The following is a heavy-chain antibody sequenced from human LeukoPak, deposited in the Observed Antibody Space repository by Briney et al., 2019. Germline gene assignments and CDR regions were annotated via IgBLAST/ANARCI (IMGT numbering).Heavy chain of an antibody. V-gene: IGHV4-39*01. Sequence: PSETLSLTCSVSGDSVSRSDSYWDWIRQPPGKGLEWIGTIYYSGRTYYSPSLKSRVTMSADPSNNQFSLTLRPVTAADTAVYYCARRRYYDGSGYLEWGQGTLLSVSS. CDR3: ARRRYYDGSGYLE. J-gene: IGHJ1*01. D-gene: IGHD3-22*01. CDR2: IYYSGRT. CDR1: GDSVSRSDSY.